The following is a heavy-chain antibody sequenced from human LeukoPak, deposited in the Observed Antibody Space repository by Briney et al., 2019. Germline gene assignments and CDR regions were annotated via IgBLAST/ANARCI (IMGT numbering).Heavy chain of an antibody. J-gene: IGHJ4*02. D-gene: IGHD3-9*01. CDR3: ARDDVIVSRYFD. V-gene: IGHV3-21*01. CDR2: ISSSGSYI. Sequence: GGSLRLSCAASGFTFSSYSMNWVRQAPGKGLAWVSSISSSGSYIYYTDSVKGRFTFSRDNAKNSLYLQMNSLRAEDTAVYFCARDDVIVSRYFDWGQGTLVTVSS. CDR1: GFTFSSYS.